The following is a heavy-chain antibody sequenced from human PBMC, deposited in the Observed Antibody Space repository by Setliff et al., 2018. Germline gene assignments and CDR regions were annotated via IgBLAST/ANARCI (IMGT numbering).Heavy chain of an antibody. CDR3: ARSPALLGIVYLDP. CDR2: LIPMFGTP. J-gene: IGHJ5*02. CDR1: GYTFTNYA. Sequence: GASVKVSCKASGYTFTNYAISWVRQAPGQGLEWMGGLIPMFGTPGYAQKFQDRVTITTDESTSTAYMELNSLTSEDTAVYYCARSPALLGIVYLDPWGQGTRVTVSS. V-gene: IGHV1-69*05. D-gene: IGHD2-15*01.